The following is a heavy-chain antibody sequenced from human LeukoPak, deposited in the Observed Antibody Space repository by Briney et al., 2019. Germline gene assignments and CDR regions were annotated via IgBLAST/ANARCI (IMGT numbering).Heavy chain of an antibody. Sequence: PSETLSLTCTVSGGSISSYYWNWIRQPPGKGLEWIGYIYYSGSTNYKPSLKSRVTISVDTSKNQFSLKLSSVTAADTAVYYCAREHVEYYDILTGHIRDNNWFDPWGPGTLVTVSS. D-gene: IGHD3-9*01. CDR3: AREHVEYYDILTGHIRDNNWFDP. V-gene: IGHV4-59*01. CDR2: IYYSGST. J-gene: IGHJ5*02. CDR1: GGSISSYY.